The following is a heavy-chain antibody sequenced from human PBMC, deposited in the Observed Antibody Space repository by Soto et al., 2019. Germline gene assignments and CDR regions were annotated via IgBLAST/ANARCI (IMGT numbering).Heavy chain of an antibody. CDR1: GYTFTSYD. D-gene: IGHD5-12*01. Sequence: GASVKVSCKASGYTFTSYDINWVRQATGQGLEWMGWMNPNSGNTGYAQKFQGRVTMTRNTSISTAYMELSSLRSEDTAVYYCAIGVKKRGYSGYDYYYYYYYMDVWGKGTTVTVSS. J-gene: IGHJ6*03. CDR2: MNPNSGNT. CDR3: AIGVKKRGYSGYDYYYYYYYMDV. V-gene: IGHV1-8*01.